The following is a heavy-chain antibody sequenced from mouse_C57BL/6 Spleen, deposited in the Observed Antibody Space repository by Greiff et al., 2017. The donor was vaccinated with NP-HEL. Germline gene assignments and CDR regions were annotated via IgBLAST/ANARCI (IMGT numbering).Heavy chain of an antibody. CDR1: GYAFSSSW. D-gene: IGHD2-3*01. V-gene: IGHV1-82*01. CDR3: ARQGLLQAMDY. CDR2: IYPGDGDT. J-gene: IGHJ4*01. Sequence: VQLQQSGPELVKPGASVKISCKASGYAFSSSWMNWVKPRPGKGLEWIGRIYPGDGDTNYNGKFKGKATLTADKSSSTAYMQLSSLTSEDSAVYFCARQGLLQAMDYWGQGTSVTVSS.